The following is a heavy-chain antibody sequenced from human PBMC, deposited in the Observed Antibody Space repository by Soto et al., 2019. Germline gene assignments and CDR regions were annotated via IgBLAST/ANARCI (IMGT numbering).Heavy chain of an antibody. J-gene: IGHJ4*02. V-gene: IGHV1-18*01. CDR3: ARDVASNPVAGTGFDY. D-gene: IGHD6-19*01. CDR2: ISAYNGNT. Sequence: QVQLVQSGAEVKKPGASVKVSCKASGYTFTSYGISWVRQAPGQGLEWMGWISAYNGNTNDAQKLQGRVTMTTDTSTSTAYMELRSLRSDDTAVYYCARDVASNPVAGTGFDYWGQGTLVTVSS. CDR1: GYTFTSYG.